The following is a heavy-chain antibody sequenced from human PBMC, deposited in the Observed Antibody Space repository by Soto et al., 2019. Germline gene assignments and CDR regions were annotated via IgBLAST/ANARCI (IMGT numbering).Heavy chain of an antibody. J-gene: IGHJ4*02. Sequence: EAQLVESGGGLVHPGRSLIDACAGSGFIFDDFAIHWVRQAPGKGLEWVSGISWNSDSIGYADSVKGRFTISRDNTKNALYLQMNSLRVEDTALYYCTKVGGLYDFWSGPLHFDLWGQGTPVTVSS. CDR3: TKVGGLYDFWSGPLHFDL. CDR1: GFIFDDFA. V-gene: IGHV3-9*01. D-gene: IGHD3-3*01. CDR2: ISWNSDSI.